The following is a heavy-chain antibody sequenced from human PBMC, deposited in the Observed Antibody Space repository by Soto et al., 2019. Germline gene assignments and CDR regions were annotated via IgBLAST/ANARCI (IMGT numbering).Heavy chain of an antibody. Sequence: SETLSLTCTVSGASITGSSYWSLIRQPAGKGLEWIGRFSLSGTTSYNPSLRSRVTMSADVSKNQFSLRLTSVTAADTALYYCARGMTPPGAPAWYYFDSWGQGTLVTVSS. D-gene: IGHD2-8*02. J-gene: IGHJ4*02. V-gene: IGHV4-4*07. CDR1: GASITGSSY. CDR2: FSLSGTT. CDR3: ARGMTPPGAPAWYYFDS.